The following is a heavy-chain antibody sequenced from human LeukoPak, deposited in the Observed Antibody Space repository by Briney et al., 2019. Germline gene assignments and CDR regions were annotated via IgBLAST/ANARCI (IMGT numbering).Heavy chain of an antibody. D-gene: IGHD6-19*01. J-gene: IGHJ6*03. V-gene: IGHV4-61*02. CDR1: GGSINGGNYY. Sequence: SETLSLTCTVSGGSINGGNYYWTWLRQPAGKGLEWIGRISPSGSTNYNPSLKSRVTISVDTSKNQFSLKLSSVTAADTAVYYCARHGRSGWYQGLGHYYMDVWGKGTTVTISS. CDR3: ARHGRSGWYQGLGHYYMDV. CDR2: ISPSGST.